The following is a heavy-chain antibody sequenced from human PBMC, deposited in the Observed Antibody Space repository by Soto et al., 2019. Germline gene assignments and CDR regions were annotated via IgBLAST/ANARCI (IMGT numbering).Heavy chain of an antibody. V-gene: IGHV3-30*18. CDR1: GFTFSSYG. CDR2: ISYDGSNK. Sequence: VQLVESGGGVVQPGRSLRLSCAASGFTFSSYGMHWVRQAPGKGLEWVAVISYDGSNKYYADSVKGRFTISRDNSKNTLYLQMNSLRAEDTAVYYCAKDRRDGSGSYWDAFDIWGQGTMVTVSS. CDR3: AKDRRDGSGSYWDAFDI. J-gene: IGHJ3*02. D-gene: IGHD3-10*01.